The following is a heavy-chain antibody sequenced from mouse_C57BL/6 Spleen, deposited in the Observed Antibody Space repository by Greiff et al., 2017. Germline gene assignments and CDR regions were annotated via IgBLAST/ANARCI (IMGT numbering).Heavy chain of an antibody. Sequence: QVQLQQSGPELVKPGASVKISCKASGYAFSSSWMNWVKQRPGKGLEWIGRIYPGDGDTNYNGKFKGKATLTADKSSSTAYMQLSSLTSEDSAVYFCARAELGGYFDYWGQGTTVTVSA. CDR3: ARAELGGYFDY. J-gene: IGHJ2*01. D-gene: IGHD4-1*01. V-gene: IGHV1-82*01. CDR1: GYAFSSSW. CDR2: IYPGDGDT.